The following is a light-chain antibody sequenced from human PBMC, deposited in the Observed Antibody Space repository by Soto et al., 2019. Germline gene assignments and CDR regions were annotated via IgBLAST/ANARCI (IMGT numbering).Light chain of an antibody. J-gene: IGKJ3*01. V-gene: IGKV1-5*01. CDR2: DAS. CDR3: HQYKSHSLFN. Sequence: DIQMTQSPPPLSASVGDRVTITCRASQSVSIWLAWYQQKPGKAPKLLIFDASTMEGGAPSRFSGSGSGTEFTFTISSLQPDYLAPSACHQYKSHSLFNFGTGTKVDIK. CDR1: QSVSIW.